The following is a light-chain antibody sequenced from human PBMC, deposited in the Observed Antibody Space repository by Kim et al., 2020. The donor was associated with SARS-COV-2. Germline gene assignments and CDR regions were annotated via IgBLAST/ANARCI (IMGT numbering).Light chain of an antibody. Sequence: QSALTQPASVSGSPGQSITISCTGTSSDVGSYNLVSWYQQHPGKAPKLMIYEVSKRPSGVSNRFSGFKSGNTASLTISGLQAEDEADYYCCSYAGSSTFYVFATGPKVTVL. CDR2: EVS. CDR3: CSYAGSSTFYV. V-gene: IGLV2-23*02. J-gene: IGLJ1*01. CDR1: SSDVGSYNL.